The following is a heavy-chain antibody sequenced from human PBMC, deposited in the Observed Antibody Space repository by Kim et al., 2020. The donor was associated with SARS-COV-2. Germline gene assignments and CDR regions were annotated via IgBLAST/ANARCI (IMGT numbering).Heavy chain of an antibody. Sequence: GGSLRLSCAASGFTFNSYEMNWVHQAPGKGLEWVSYITSSGSTIYYADSVKGRFTISRDNAKNSLYLQMNSLRAEDTAVYYCARVGWNDDAFDIWGQGTMVTVSS. J-gene: IGHJ3*02. CDR3: ARVGWNDDAFDI. D-gene: IGHD1-1*01. V-gene: IGHV3-48*03. CDR1: GFTFNSYE. CDR2: ITSSGSTI.